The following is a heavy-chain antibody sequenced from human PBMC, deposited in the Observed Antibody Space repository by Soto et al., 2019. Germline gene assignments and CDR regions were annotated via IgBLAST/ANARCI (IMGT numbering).Heavy chain of an antibody. V-gene: IGHV1-18*01. D-gene: IGHD4-17*01. CDR2: IYSKEGRI. Sequence: QVQLVQSGPEVQKPGASVKVSCKASGYIFNNYGISWVRQAPGQGLEWMGWIYSKEGRINFAQKFQGRDTLTTDTSTSTAYVELRSLRFDDSAVYFCARDIDYDIDYWGQGTLVTVSS. CDR1: GYIFNNYG. CDR3: ARDIDYDIDY. J-gene: IGHJ4*02.